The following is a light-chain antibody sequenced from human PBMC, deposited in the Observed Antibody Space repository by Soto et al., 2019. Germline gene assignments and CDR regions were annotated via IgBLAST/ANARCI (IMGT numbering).Light chain of an antibody. Sequence: EIVLTQSPATLSLSPGERATLSCRASQSVSSYLAWYQQKPGQAPRLLIYDASNMATGIPARFSGSGSGTDFTLTISSLEPEDFVVYYCQQRSNWPLYTFGQGTKLEIK. CDR2: DAS. CDR1: QSVSSY. J-gene: IGKJ2*01. CDR3: QQRSNWPLYT. V-gene: IGKV3-11*01.